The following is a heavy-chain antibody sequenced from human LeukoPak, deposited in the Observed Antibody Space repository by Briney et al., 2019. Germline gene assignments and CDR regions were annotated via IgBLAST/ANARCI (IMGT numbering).Heavy chain of an antibody. CDR2: ISSSSSYI. J-gene: IGHJ6*04. Sequence: GGSLRLSCAASGFTFSSYSMNWVHQAPGKGLEWVSSISSSSSYIYYADSVKGRFTISRDNAKNSLYLQMNSLRAEDTAVYYCARDGGRGSYYYYGMDVWGKGTTVTVSS. V-gene: IGHV3-21*01. CDR3: ARDGGRGSYYYYGMDV. D-gene: IGHD3-16*01. CDR1: GFTFSSYS.